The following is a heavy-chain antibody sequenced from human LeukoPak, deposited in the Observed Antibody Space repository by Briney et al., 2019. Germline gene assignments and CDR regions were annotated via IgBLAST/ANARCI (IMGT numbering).Heavy chain of an antibody. D-gene: IGHD6-13*01. J-gene: IGHJ4*02. CDR2: IYYSGST. CDR3: ARGKSGSSWYYDY. V-gene: IGHV4-61*05. CDR1: GGSISSSSYY. Sequence: SETLSLTCTVSGGSISSSSYYWGWIRQPPGKGLEWIGYIYYSGSTNYNPSLKSRVTISVDTSKNQFSLKLSSVTAADTAVYYCARGKSGSSWYYDYWGQGTLVTVSS.